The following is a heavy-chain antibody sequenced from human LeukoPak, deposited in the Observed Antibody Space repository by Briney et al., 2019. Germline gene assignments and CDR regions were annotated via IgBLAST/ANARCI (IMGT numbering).Heavy chain of an antibody. CDR1: GGSISSYY. Sequence: PLETLSLTCTVSGGSISSYYWSWIRQPAGKGLEWIGRIYTSGSTNYNPSLKSRVTMSVDTSKNQFSLKLSSVTAADTAVYYCARGRVPWAVVPAAIRGHYYYYMDVWGKGTTVTVSS. J-gene: IGHJ6*03. D-gene: IGHD2-2*02. CDR3: ARGRVPWAVVPAAIRGHYYYYMDV. CDR2: IYTSGST. V-gene: IGHV4-4*07.